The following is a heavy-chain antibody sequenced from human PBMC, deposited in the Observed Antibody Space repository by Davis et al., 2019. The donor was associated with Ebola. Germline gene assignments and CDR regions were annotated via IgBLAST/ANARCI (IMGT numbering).Heavy chain of an antibody. Sequence: PSETLSLTCTVSGGSISSYYWSWIRQPPGKGLEWIGYIYYSGSTNYNPSLKSRVTISVDTSKNQFSLKLSSVTAADTAVYYCARGEYKEGFDYWGQGTLVTVSS. CDR3: ARGEYKEGFDY. CDR2: IYYSGST. V-gene: IGHV4-59*01. D-gene: IGHD1-1*01. CDR1: GGSISSYY. J-gene: IGHJ4*02.